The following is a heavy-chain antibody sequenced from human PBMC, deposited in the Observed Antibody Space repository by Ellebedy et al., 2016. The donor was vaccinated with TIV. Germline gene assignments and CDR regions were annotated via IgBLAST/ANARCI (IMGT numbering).Heavy chain of an antibody. CDR2: ISSSGGFT. Sequence: PGGSLRLSCAASAITFSSDGMSWVRQAPGEGLEWVSGISSSGGFTYYADSVKGRFTISRDNSKNTLYLQMNSLRAEDTAVYYCAKDDLYSSNWLVPDYWGQGTLVTVSS. CDR1: AITFSSDG. V-gene: IGHV3-23*01. CDR3: AKDDLYSSNWLVPDY. J-gene: IGHJ4*02. D-gene: IGHD6-13*01.